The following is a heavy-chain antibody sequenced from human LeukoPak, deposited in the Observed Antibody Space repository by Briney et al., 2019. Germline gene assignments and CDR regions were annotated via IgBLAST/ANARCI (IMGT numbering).Heavy chain of an antibody. J-gene: IGHJ5*02. V-gene: IGHV4-34*01. D-gene: IGHD6-13*01. CDR1: CVSFSGYY. Sequence: SETLSLPCGVYCVSFSGYYWSWSPQPPGEGLEVIGEIKHCGSTNYNPSLKSRVTISVDTSKNALSLKLSSVTPADAAVYYCERVKNRIAADDTRWFDPWGQGTLVTVSS. CDR2: IKHCGST. CDR3: ERVKNRIAADDTRWFDP.